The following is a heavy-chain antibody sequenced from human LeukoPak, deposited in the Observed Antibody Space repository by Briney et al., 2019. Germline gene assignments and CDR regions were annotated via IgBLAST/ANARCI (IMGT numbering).Heavy chain of an antibody. CDR2: IYSGGST. CDR1: GFTVSSNY. D-gene: IGHD6-19*01. CDR3: ARGFKYSSGWYNFDY. J-gene: IGHJ4*02. Sequence: GGSLRLSCAASGFTVSSNYMSWVRQAPGKGLEWVSVIYSGGSTYYADSVKGRFTISRDNSKNTLYLQMNSLRAEDTAVYHCARGFKYSSGWYNFDYWGQGTLVTVSS. V-gene: IGHV3-53*01.